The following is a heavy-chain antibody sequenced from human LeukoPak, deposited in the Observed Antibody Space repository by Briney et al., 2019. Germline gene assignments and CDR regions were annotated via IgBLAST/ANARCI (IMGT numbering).Heavy chain of an antibody. V-gene: IGHV3-23*01. CDR1: GFTFSSYA. J-gene: IGHJ4*02. D-gene: IGHD3-16*01. CDR3: AKASLGDYVWGSSDY. CDR2: ISGSGGST. Sequence: GGSLRLSCAASGFTFSSYAMSWVRQAPGKGLEWVSGISGSGGSTYYADSVKGRFTVSRDNSKNTLYLQMNSLRAEDTAVYYCAKASLGDYVWGSSDYWGQGTLVTVSS.